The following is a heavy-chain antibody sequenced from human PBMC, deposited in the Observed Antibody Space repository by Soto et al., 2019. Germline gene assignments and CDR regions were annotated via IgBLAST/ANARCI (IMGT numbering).Heavy chain of an antibody. D-gene: IGHD3-3*01. V-gene: IGHV3-30-3*01. J-gene: IGHJ6*02. Sequence: PWGSLRLSCAASGFTFISYAMRCVGHSPGKWLEWVAVISYDGSNKYYADSVKGRFTISRDNSRNTLYLQMNSLRAEDTAVYYCARAYYDFWSGYTYYYYYGMDVWGQGTTVTVS. CDR2: ISYDGSNK. CDR3: ARAYYDFWSGYTYYYYYGMDV. CDR1: GFTFISYA.